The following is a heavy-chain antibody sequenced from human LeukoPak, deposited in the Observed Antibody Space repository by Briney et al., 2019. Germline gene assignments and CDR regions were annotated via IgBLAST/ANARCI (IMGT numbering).Heavy chain of an antibody. J-gene: IGHJ5*02. CDR3: AKDPGCDL. Sequence: GGSLRLSCAASGFTFSSYGMHWVRQAPGKGLEWVAVISYDGSNKYYADSVKGRFTISRDNSKNTLYLQMNSLRAEDTAVYYCAKDPGCDLWGERTVVRLL. CDR1: GFTFSSYG. CDR2: ISYDGSNK. V-gene: IGHV3-30*18.